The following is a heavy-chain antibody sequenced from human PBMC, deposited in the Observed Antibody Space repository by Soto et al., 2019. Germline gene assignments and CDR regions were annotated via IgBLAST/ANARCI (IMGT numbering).Heavy chain of an antibody. CDR3: AREPRYHQQLTYRYSYYGMDV. V-gene: IGHV1-46*01. D-gene: IGHD6-13*01. CDR2: INPSGGST. CDR1: GYTFTSYY. Sequence: ASVKVSCKASGYTFTSYYMHWVRQAPGQGLEWMGIINPSGGSTSYAQKFQGRVTMTRDTSTSTVYMELSSLRSEDTAVDYCAREPRYHQQLTYRYSYYGMDVRDQGTTGTVS. J-gene: IGHJ6*02.